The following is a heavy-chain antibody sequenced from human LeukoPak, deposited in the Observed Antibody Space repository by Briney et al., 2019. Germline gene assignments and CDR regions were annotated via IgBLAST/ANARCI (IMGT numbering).Heavy chain of an antibody. CDR3: ARVYSGYDLPGSLANYYFDY. D-gene: IGHD5-12*01. V-gene: IGHV4-4*07. CDR2: FYSGGGT. CDR1: GGSISSHY. Sequence: SETLSLTCTVSGGSISSHYWSWIRQPAGKGLEWIGRFYSGGGTDYNPSLKSRVTMSVDTSKNQFSLKLSSVTAADTAVYYYARVYSGYDLPGSLANYYFDYWGQGTLVTVSS. J-gene: IGHJ4*02.